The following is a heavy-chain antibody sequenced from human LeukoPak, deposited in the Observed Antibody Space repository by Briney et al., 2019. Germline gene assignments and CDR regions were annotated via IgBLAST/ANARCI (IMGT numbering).Heavy chain of an antibody. V-gene: IGHV3-7*01. D-gene: IGHD2-8*01. CDR3: ARDPFGVYSDY. CDR1: GFSVSDYW. Sequence: GGPLRLSCAASGFSVSDYWMTWVRQAPGKGLEGVANIKQEGSEKYYVDSVKGRSTISRDNAKNSLYLQMNSLRAEDTAVYFCARDPFGVYSDYWGQGTLVTVSS. J-gene: IGHJ4*02. CDR2: IKQEGSEK.